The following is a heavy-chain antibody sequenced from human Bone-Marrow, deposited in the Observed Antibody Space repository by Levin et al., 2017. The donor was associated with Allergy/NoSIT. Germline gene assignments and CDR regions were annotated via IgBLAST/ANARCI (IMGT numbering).Heavy chain of an antibody. CDR1: GFTFTNYY. Sequence: GESLKISCKGSGFTFTNYYIHWVRQAPGQGPEWMGIINPSGGSPTYAQQFQDRITMTTDTSTGTVYMELSSLRSEDTAVYYCATGGRWGSSGWYTLDYWDQGTLVTVSA. V-gene: IGHV1-46*01. D-gene: IGHD6-19*01. CDR2: INPSGGSP. CDR3: ATGGRWGSSGWYTLDY. J-gene: IGHJ4*02.